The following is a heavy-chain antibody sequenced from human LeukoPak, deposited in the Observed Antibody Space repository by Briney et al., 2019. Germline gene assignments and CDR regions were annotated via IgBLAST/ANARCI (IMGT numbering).Heavy chain of an antibody. J-gene: IGHJ4*02. V-gene: IGHV3-74*01. CDR2: ITNDGTI. D-gene: IGHD1-26*01. Sequence: GGSVRLSCGASGFTFSSYMMHWVRQAPGKGLVWVSHITNDGTIRYADSVKGRFTISRDNAKNTLYLQMNSLRAEDTAVYYCARDWRGSLDYWGQGTLVTVSS. CDR1: GFTFSSYM. CDR3: ARDWRGSLDY.